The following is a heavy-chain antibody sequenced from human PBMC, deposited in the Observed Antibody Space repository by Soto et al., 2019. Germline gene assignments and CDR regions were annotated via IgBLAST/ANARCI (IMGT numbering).Heavy chain of an antibody. CDR2: INTDGLS. Sequence: SETLSLTCSVSGVSITSYYWSWIRQSAGGGLEWMGRINTDGLSTYSPSFKSRLTMSLDTSKNQVSLRLISVAAADTAVYFCARVPVAVAATEDYYGLDVWGQGTTVTVSS. D-gene: IGHD2-15*01. CDR3: ARVPVAVAATEDYYGLDV. CDR1: GVSITSYY. J-gene: IGHJ6*02. V-gene: IGHV4-4*07.